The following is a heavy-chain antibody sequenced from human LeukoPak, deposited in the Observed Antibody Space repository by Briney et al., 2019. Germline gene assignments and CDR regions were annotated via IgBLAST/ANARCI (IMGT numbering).Heavy chain of an antibody. V-gene: IGHV4-34*01. D-gene: IGHD3-10*01. CDR1: GGSFSGYY. J-gene: IGHJ4*02. CDR3: ARDLPYYYGSGSPRFDY. CDR2: INHSGST. Sequence: PSETLSLTCAVYGGSFSGYYWSWIRQPPGKGLEWIGEINHSGSTNYNPSLKSRVTISVDTSKNQFPLKLSSVTAADTAVYYCARDLPYYYGSGSPRFDYWGQGTLVTVSS.